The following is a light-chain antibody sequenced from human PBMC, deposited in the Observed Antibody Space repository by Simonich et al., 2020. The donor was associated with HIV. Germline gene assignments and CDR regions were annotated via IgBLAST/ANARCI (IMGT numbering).Light chain of an antibody. J-gene: IGKJ3*01. CDR1: KSVSSY. CDR3: QQRSNWPTFT. Sequence: EIVLTQSPATLSLSPWERATLSCRHSKSVSSYLAWYQQKPGQAPRLLIYDASNRAPGIPARFSGSGSGTDFTLTISSLEPEDFAVYFCQQRSNWPTFTFGPGTKVDIK. CDR2: DAS. V-gene: IGKV3-11*01.